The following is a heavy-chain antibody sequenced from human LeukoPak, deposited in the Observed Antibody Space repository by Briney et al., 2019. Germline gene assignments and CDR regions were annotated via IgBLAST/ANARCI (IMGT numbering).Heavy chain of an antibody. CDR1: GFTFSDYY. J-gene: IGHJ4*02. CDR2: ISGSGGST. CDR3: AKDRSRDGYNYYYFDY. V-gene: IGHV3-23*01. D-gene: IGHD5-24*01. Sequence: PGGSLRLSCAASGFTFSDYYMSWIRQAPGKGLEWVSAISGSGGSTYYADSVKGRFTISRDNSKNTLYLQMNSLRAEDTAVYYCAKDRSRDGYNYYYFDYWGQGTLVTVSS.